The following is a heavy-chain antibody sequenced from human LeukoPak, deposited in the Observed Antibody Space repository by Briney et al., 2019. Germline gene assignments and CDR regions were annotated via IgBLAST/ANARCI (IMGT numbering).Heavy chain of an antibody. CDR3: ARHSSRNIRYYFDY. V-gene: IGHV4-39*01. D-gene: IGHD2-2*01. Sequence: SETLSLTCTVSGGSITSNQHYWGWIRQPPGKGLEWIGNIYYTGRTDYNPSLKSRVTISVDTSKNQFSLKLSSVTAADTAVYYCARHSSRNIRYYFDYWGQGTLVTVSS. CDR1: GGSITSNQHY. CDR2: IYYTGRT. J-gene: IGHJ4*02.